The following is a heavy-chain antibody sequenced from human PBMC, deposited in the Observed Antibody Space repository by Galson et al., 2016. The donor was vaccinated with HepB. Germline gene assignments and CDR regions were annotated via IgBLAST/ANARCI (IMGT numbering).Heavy chain of an antibody. D-gene: IGHD1-14*01. V-gene: IGHV3-30*18. CDR2: ISYDGSNQ. CDR1: GFTFRSYA. J-gene: IGHJ6*03. Sequence: SLRLSCATSGFTFRSYAMHWVRQAPGKGLDWVSLISYDGSNQYYADSVKGRFSISRDNLRATVYLHMNSLRGEDTAVYYCAKNPINKNHFYMDLWGTGTTVIVSS. CDR3: AKNPINKNHFYMDL.